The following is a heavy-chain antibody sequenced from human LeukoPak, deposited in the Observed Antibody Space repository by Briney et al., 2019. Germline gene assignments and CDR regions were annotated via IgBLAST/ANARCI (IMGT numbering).Heavy chain of an antibody. V-gene: IGHV3-7*01. CDR3: ARDGYYDYVWGSYLGRFDY. CDR2: IKQDGSEK. Sequence: GGSLRLSCAASGFTFSSYWMSWVRQAPGKGLEWVANIKQDGSEKYYVDSVKGRFTISRDNAKNSLYLQMNSLRAEDTAVYYCARDGYYDYVWGSYLGRFDYWGQGTLVTVSS. CDR1: GFTFSSYW. J-gene: IGHJ4*02. D-gene: IGHD3-16*01.